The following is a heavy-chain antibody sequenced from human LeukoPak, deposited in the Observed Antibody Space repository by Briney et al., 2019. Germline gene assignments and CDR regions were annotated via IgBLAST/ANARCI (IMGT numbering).Heavy chain of an antibody. CDR2: IKQDASDK. CDR1: GFTFSSYW. J-gene: IGHJ4*02. Sequence: PGGSLRLSCAASGFTFSSYWMNWVRQAPGKGLEWVANIKQDASDKYYVDSVKGRFTISRDNAKNSLYLQINSLRAEDTAIYYCARGGSRRETSVVFDDWGQGILVTVSS. CDR3: ARGGSRRETSVVFDD. D-gene: IGHD2-21*01. V-gene: IGHV3-7*01.